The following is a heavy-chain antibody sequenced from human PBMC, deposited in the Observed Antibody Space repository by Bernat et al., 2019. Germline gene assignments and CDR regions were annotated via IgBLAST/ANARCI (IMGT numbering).Heavy chain of an antibody. CDR2: IKQDGSEK. CDR1: GFTFSSYW. Sequence: EVQLVESGGGLVQPGGSLRLSCAASGFTFSSYWMSWVRQAPGKGLEGVANIKQDGSEKYYVDSVKGRFTISRDNAKNSLYLQMNSLRAEDTAVYYCARDYYDSSGYYCNFDYWGQGTLVTVSS. V-gene: IGHV3-7*03. CDR3: ARDYYDSSGYYCNFDY. J-gene: IGHJ4*02. D-gene: IGHD3-22*01.